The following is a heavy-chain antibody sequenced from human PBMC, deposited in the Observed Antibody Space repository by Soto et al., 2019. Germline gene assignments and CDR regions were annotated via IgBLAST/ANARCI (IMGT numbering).Heavy chain of an antibody. CDR3: ARYCSGSTCLPYYYYFYIDV. CDR2: IKQDGGDK. D-gene: IGHD2-15*01. CDR1: GFTFSNHW. J-gene: IGHJ6*03. V-gene: IGHV3-7*01. Sequence: EVQLVESGGGLVQPGGSLRLSCAASGFTFSNHWMGWVRQAPGKRLEWVATIKQDGGDKYYGDSVKGRFTISRDNAKNSLYLQMNSLGAEDTAVYFCARYCSGSTCLPYYYYFYIDVWGKGTTVTVSS.